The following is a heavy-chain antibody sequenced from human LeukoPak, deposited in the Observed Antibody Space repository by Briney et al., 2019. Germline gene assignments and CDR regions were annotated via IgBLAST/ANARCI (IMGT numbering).Heavy chain of an antibody. V-gene: IGHV3-48*04. Sequence: GVSLRLSCAASGFKFTSYSMNWVRLAPGNGLEWISNISSSGSPIYYADSVKGRFTISRDNANKSSDLQMTNLTAEDTAVYFCARGSRFDYWGQGAPVTVSS. CDR3: ARGSRFDY. CDR2: ISSSGSPI. CDR1: GFKFTSYS. J-gene: IGHJ4*02.